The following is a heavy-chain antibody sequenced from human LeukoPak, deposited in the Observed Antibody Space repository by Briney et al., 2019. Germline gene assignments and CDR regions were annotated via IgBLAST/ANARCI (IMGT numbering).Heavy chain of an antibody. CDR2: INPSGGST. Sequence: ASVKVSCKASGYTFTSYYMHWVRQAPGQGLEWMGIINPSGGSTSYAQKFQGRVTMTRDTSTSTVYMELSSLRSEDTAVYYYARTPLRCSSTSCFWEVGNWFDPWGQGTLVTVSS. V-gene: IGHV1-46*01. D-gene: IGHD2-2*01. CDR1: GYTFTSYY. J-gene: IGHJ5*02. CDR3: ARTPLRCSSTSCFWEVGNWFDP.